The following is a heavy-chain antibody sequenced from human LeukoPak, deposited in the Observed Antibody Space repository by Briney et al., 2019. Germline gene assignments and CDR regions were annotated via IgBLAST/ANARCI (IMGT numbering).Heavy chain of an antibody. V-gene: IGHV3-30*18. CDR2: ISYDGSNK. CDR3: AKDYYAVDDYPEV. J-gene: IGHJ4*02. Sequence: GRSLRLSCAASGFTFSSYGMHWVRQAPGKGLEWVAVISYDGSNKYYADSVKGRFTISRDNSKNTLYLQMNSLRAEDTAVYYCAKDYYAVDDYPEVWGQGTLVTVSS. D-gene: IGHD3-22*01. CDR1: GFTFSSYG.